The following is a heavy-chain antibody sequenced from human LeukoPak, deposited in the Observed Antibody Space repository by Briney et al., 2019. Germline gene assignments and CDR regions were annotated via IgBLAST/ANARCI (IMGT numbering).Heavy chain of an antibody. Sequence: PGGSLRLSCAASGFTFSTYWMHWVRQAPGKGLVWVSRIKSDGGTNYSGSVKGRVTISRDNAKKTVSLQMNSLRPEDTGVYYCARAPSEIGGYYPEYFRHWGQGTLVTVSS. CDR2: IKSDGGT. V-gene: IGHV3-74*01. CDR1: GFTFSTYW. CDR3: ARAPSEIGGYYPEYFRH. J-gene: IGHJ1*01. D-gene: IGHD3-22*01.